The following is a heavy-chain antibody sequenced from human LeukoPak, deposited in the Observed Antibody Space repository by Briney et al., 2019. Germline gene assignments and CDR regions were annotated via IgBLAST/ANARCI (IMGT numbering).Heavy chain of an antibody. CDR3: ASASDYMDV. Sequence: AASVKVSCKASGYTFTGYYMHWVRQAPGKGLEWMGGFDPEDGETIYAQKFQGRVTMTEDTSTDTAYMELSSLRSEDTAVYYCASASDYMDVWGKGTTVTVSS. CDR1: GYTFTGYY. J-gene: IGHJ6*03. CDR2: FDPEDGET. V-gene: IGHV1-24*01.